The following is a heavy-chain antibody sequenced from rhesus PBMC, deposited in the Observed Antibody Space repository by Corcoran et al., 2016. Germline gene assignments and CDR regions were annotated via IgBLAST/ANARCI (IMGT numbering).Heavy chain of an antibody. Sequence: QVQLQESGPGVVKPSETLSLTCAVSGYSLSRGYDWSWIRQPPGKGLDGIGYIYGSSGRTNYNPSLKNRVTISKDTSKNQFSLKLSSVTAADTAVYYCAREGGYCSGGVCYGLDSWGQGVVVTVSS. D-gene: IGHD2-8*01. CDR1: GYSLSRGYD. J-gene: IGHJ6*01. V-gene: IGHV4-76*01. CDR2: IYGSSGRT. CDR3: AREGGYCSGGVCYGLDS.